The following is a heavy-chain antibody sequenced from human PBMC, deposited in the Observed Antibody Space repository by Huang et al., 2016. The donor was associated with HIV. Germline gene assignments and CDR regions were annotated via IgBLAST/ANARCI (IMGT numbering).Heavy chain of an antibody. CDR2: IFPDGSDT. CDR1: GYSFSSYW. V-gene: IGHV5-51*01. Sequence: VQLVQSGAEVKKPGESLKISCKGSGYSFSSYWIAWVRQMPGKGLEWMRIIFPDGSDTTYSPSFGGQVTISADKSIGTAYLQWSSLKASDTAMYYCARRFSSSSGYFDYWGQGSLVTVSS. CDR3: ARRFSSSSGYFDY. D-gene: IGHD6-6*01. J-gene: IGHJ4*02.